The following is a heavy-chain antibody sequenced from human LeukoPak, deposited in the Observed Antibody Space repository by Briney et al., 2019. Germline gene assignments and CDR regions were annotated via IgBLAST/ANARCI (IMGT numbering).Heavy chain of an antibody. D-gene: IGHD2-2*01. CDR3: ARDPIPAATGYAFDI. CDR1: GFTFSSYG. CDR2: IWYDGSNK. J-gene: IGHJ3*02. V-gene: IGHV3-33*01. Sequence: GGSLRLSCAASGFTFSSYGMDWVRQAPGKGLEWVAVIWYDGSNKYYADSVKGRFTISRDNSKNTLYLQMNSLRAEDTAVYYCARDPIPAATGYAFDIWGQGTMVTVSS.